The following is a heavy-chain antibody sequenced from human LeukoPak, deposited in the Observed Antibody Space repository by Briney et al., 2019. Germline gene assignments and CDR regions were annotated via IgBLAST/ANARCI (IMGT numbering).Heavy chain of an antibody. Sequence: GGSLRLSCAASGFTFSSYAMSWVRQAPGKGLEWVSAISGSGTGTYYADSVKGRFTISRDISKNTLYLQMNSLRAEDTAVYYCAKGLYHYYGSGSYTLDYWGQGTQVTVSS. CDR3: AKGLYHYYGSGSYTLDY. D-gene: IGHD3-10*01. V-gene: IGHV3-23*01. J-gene: IGHJ4*02. CDR2: ISGSGTGT. CDR1: GFTFSSYA.